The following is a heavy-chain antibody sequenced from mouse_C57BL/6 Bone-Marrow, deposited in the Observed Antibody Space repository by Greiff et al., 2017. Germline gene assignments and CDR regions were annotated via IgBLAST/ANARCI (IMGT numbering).Heavy chain of an antibody. CDR2: IHPNSGST. Sequence: VQLQQPGAELVKPGASVKLSCKASGYTFTSYWMHWVKQRPGQGLEWIGKIHPNSGSTNYNEKFKSKATLTVDKSSSTAYMQLSSLTSEDSAVYYCGRGSSDYAWFAYWGQGTPVTVSA. J-gene: IGHJ3*01. V-gene: IGHV1-64*01. D-gene: IGHD3-2*02. CDR3: GRGSSDYAWFAY. CDR1: GYTFTSYW.